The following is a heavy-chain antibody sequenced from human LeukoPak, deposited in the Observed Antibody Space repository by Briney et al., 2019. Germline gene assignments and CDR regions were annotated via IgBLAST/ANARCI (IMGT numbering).Heavy chain of an antibody. D-gene: IGHD3-9*01. J-gene: IGHJ4*02. CDR3: ARAPLLRYFEY. V-gene: IGHV4-34*01. CDR2: INHSGST. Sequence: SETLSLTCAVYGGSLSGYYWSWIRQPPGKGLEWIGEINHSGSTNYNPSLKSRVTISVDTSKNQFSLKLSSVTAADTAVYYCARAPLLRYFEYWGQGTLVTVSS. CDR1: GGSLSGYY.